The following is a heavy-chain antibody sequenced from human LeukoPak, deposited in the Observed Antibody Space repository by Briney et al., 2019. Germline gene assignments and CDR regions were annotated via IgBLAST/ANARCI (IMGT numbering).Heavy chain of an antibody. D-gene: IGHD3-22*01. J-gene: IGHJ4*02. Sequence: PGGSLRLSCAASGFTFSNAWMSWVRQAPGKGLEWVGRIKSKTDGGTTDYAAPVKGRFTISRDDPKNTLYLQMNSLKTEDTAVYYCTTDYYDSSGYYHPGYWGQGTLVTVSS. CDR2: IKSKTDGGTT. V-gene: IGHV3-15*01. CDR1: GFTFSNAW. CDR3: TTDYYDSSGYYHPGY.